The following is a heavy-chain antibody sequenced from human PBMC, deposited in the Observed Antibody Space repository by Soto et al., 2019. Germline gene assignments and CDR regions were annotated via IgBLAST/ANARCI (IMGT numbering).Heavy chain of an antibody. J-gene: IGHJ5*02. CDR3: AREQGEGYGAGSFRWFDP. Sequence: QVQLQESGPGLVKPSQTLSLTCTVSGGSISSGGYYWSWIRQHPAKVREWIGYIYYSGSTYYNPSLKGRVTMSLDTSENHFSLNRSSVTAADTAMYYCAREQGEGYGAGSFRWFDPWGQGPLVTVSS. CDR2: IYYSGST. V-gene: IGHV4-31*03. CDR1: GGSISSGGYY. D-gene: IGHD3-10*01.